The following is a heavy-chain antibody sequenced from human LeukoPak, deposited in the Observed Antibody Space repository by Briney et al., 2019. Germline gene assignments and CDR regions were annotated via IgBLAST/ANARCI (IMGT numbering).Heavy chain of an antibody. J-gene: IGHJ3*02. CDR3: ARDRGYCSGGSCLDAFDI. CDR1: GFTFSSYS. CDR2: ISSSSSTI. Sequence: GGSLRLSCAASGFTFSSYSMNWVRQAPGKGLEWVSYISSSSSTIYYADSVKDRFTISRDNAKNSLYLQMNSLRAEDTAVYYCARDRGYCSGGSCLDAFDIWGQGTMVTVSS. V-gene: IGHV3-48*01. D-gene: IGHD2-15*01.